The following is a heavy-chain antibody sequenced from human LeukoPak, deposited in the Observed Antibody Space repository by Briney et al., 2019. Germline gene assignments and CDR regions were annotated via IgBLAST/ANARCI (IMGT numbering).Heavy chain of an antibody. CDR2: IYYSGST. V-gene: IGHV4-39*07. J-gene: IGHJ4*02. D-gene: IGHD5-24*01. Sequence: SETLSLTCTVSGGSISSSSYYWGWIRQPPGKGLEWIGSIYYSGSTYYNPSLKSRVTISVDTSKNQFSLKLSSVTAADTAVYYCARVKRWLQSIDYWGQGTLVTVSS. CDR3: ARVKRWLQSIDY. CDR1: GGSISSSSYY.